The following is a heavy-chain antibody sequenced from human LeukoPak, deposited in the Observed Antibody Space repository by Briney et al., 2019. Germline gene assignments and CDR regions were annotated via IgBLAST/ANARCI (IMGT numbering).Heavy chain of an antibody. D-gene: IGHD6-6*01. CDR1: GFTFNTYN. V-gene: IGHV3-21*01. CDR3: ASGFSSSPYFDY. CDR2: ISSSSSYK. Sequence: GGSLRLSCAASGFTFNTYNMNWVRQAPGKGLEWVSSISSSSSYKYYADSVKGRFTISRDNAKNSLFLQMNSLRDEDTAVYYCASGFSSSPYFDYWGQGTLVTVSS. J-gene: IGHJ4*02.